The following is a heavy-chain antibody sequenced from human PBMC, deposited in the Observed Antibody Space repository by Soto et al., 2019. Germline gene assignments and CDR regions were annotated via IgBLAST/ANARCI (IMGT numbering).Heavy chain of an antibody. J-gene: IGHJ4*02. V-gene: IGHV3-9*01. CDR1: GFTFDDYA. CDR3: ATGGPALFCSGVRCYFDY. D-gene: IGHD2-15*01. CDR2: ISWNSNII. Sequence: EVQLVESGGGLVQPGRSLRLSCAASGFTFDDYAMHWVRRAPGKGLEWVSSISWNSNIIGYADSVEGRCTISRDNAKNSLDLQMTSLRPEDTALYYCATGGPALFCSGVRCYFDYWGQGTLVTVSS.